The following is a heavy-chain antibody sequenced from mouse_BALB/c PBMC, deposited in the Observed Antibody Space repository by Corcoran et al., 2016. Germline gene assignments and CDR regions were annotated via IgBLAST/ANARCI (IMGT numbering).Heavy chain of an antibody. CDR2: INPYNDDI. Sequence: EVQLQQSGPELVKPGASVKMSCKASGYTFTSYDKHWVKQKPGQGLEWIGYINPYNDDIKYKENFKGKATLTSDKSSSTAYMELSSLTSEDSAVYYCARDYRFDVGWYFDVCGAGTTFTVSP. CDR3: ARDYRFDVGWYFDV. V-gene: IGHV1S136*01. D-gene: IGHD2-14*01. CDR1: GYTFTSYD. J-gene: IGHJ1*01.